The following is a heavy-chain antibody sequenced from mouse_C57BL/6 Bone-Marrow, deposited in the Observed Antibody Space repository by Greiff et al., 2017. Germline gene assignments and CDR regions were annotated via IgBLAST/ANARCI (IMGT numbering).Heavy chain of an antibody. CDR1: GFTFSNYW. D-gene: IGHD1-1*01. CDR3: TGCGYYGSSPYWYFDV. Sequence: EVMLVESGGGLVQPGGSMKLSCVASGFTFSNYWMNWVRQSPEKGLEWVAQIRLKSDNYATHYAESVKGKFTISRDDSQSSVYLQMNNLRAEDTGMYYCTGCGYYGSSPYWYFDVWGTGTTVTVSS. J-gene: IGHJ1*03. CDR2: IRLKSDNYAT. V-gene: IGHV6-3*01.